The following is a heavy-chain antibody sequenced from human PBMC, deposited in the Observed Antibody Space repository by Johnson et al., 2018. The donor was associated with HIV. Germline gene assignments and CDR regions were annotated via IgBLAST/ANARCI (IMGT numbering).Heavy chain of an antibody. V-gene: IGHV3-23*04. D-gene: IGHD3-22*01. J-gene: IGHJ3*02. Sequence: EVQLVESGGGLVQPGGSLRLSCAVSGFTFSSYTMSWVRQAPGKGLPWVSSSSGSGGTPYYADSVKGPFTISRDNSKNTLHLQMGSLRAEDTAVYYCARGMSSGPWAGGDAFDIWGQGTMVTVSS. CDR2: SSGSGGTP. CDR1: GFTFSSYT. CDR3: ARGMSSGPWAGGDAFDI.